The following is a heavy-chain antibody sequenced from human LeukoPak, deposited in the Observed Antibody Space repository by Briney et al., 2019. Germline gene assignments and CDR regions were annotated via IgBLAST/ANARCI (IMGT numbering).Heavy chain of an antibody. J-gene: IGHJ4*02. D-gene: IGHD3-22*01. Sequence: SETLSLTCTVSGGSISSYYWSWIRQPPGKGLEWIGYIYYTGSTNNNPSLKSRVTISVDTSKNQFSLKLRSVTAADTAVYYCARDTYYYDSSGYYLFDYWGQGTLVTVSS. CDR3: ARDTYYYDSSGYYLFDY. V-gene: IGHV4-59*12. CDR1: GGSISSYY. CDR2: IYYTGST.